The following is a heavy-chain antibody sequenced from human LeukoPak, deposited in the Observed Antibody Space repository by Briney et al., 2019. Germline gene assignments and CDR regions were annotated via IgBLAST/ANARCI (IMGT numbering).Heavy chain of an antibody. CDR2: IFSSGSP. CDR3: ARGGSSSAFAARLDY. J-gene: IGHJ4*02. Sequence: NWXRQXPGKXLXXIGYIFSSGSPNYNPSLESRVTISVDSPTNQLSLKLTSVIAADTAVYCCARGGSSSAFAARLDYWGQGILVTVSS. D-gene: IGHD6-6*01. V-gene: IGHV4-59*01.